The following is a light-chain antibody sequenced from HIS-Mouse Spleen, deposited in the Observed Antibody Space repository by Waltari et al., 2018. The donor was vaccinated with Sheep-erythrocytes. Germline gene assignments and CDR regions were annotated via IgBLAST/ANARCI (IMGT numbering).Light chain of an antibody. V-gene: IGKV2-28*01. J-gene: IGKJ1*01. CDR1: QSLLHSNGYNY. CDR2: LGS. Sequence: DIVMTQSPLSLPVTPGEPASISCRSSQSLLHSNGYNYLDWYLQKPGQSPQLLIYLGSNRASGVPCRFSGSGSGTDFTLKISRVEAEDVGVYYCMQALQTPRTFGQGTKVEIK. CDR3: MQALQTPRT.